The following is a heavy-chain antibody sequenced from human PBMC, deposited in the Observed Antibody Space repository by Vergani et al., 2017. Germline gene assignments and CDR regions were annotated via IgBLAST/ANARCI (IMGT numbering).Heavy chain of an antibody. D-gene: IGHD3-22*01. V-gene: IGHV1-69*01. CDR2: IIPIFGTA. CDR1: GGTFSSYA. Sequence: QVQLVQSGAEVKKPGSSVKVSCKASGGTFSSYAISWVRQAPGHGLEWMGGIIPIFGTANYAQKFQGRVTITADESTSTAYMELSSVRSEDTAVYYCAKDRSRLMIVVFYYFDYWGQGTLVTVSS. J-gene: IGHJ4*02. CDR3: AKDRSRLMIVVFYYFDY.